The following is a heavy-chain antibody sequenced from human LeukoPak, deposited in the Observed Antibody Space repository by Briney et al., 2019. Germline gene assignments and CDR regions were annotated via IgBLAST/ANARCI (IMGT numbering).Heavy chain of an antibody. CDR2: ISWNSGSI. D-gene: IGHD3-22*01. CDR1: GFTFDDYA. V-gene: IGHV3-9*01. Sequence: TGGSLRLSCAASGFTFDDYAMHWVRQAPGKGLEWVSGISWNSGSIGYADSVKGRFTISRDNAKNSLYLQMNSLRAEDTAVYYCALDSSGYYYGMDVWGQGTTVTVSS. CDR3: ALDSSGYYYGMDV. J-gene: IGHJ6*02.